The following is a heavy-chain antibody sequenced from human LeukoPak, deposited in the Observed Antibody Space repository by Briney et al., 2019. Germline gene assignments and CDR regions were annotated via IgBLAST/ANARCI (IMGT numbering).Heavy chain of an antibody. CDR3: ARGWVIVVVPAALNWFDP. CDR1: GGSFSGYY. V-gene: IGHV4-34*01. J-gene: IGHJ5*02. D-gene: IGHD2-2*01. Sequence: SETLSLTCAVYGGSFSGYYWSWIRQLPGKGLEWIGEINHSGSTNYNPSLKSRVTISVDTSKNQFSLKLSSVTAADTAVYYCARGWVIVVVPAALNWFDPWGQGTLVTVSS. CDR2: INHSGST.